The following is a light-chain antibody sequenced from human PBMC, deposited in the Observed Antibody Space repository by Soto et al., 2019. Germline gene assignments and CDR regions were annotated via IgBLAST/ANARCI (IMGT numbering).Light chain of an antibody. Sequence: QSVLTQPPSVSGAPGQRVTISCTGSSSNIGAGYDVHWYQQLPGTAPKLLTYGNSNRPSGVPDRFSGSESGTSASLAITGLQAEDEADYYCQAYDSSLSGVVFGGGTKLTVL. J-gene: IGLJ2*01. CDR2: GNS. CDR3: QAYDSSLSGVV. V-gene: IGLV1-40*01. CDR1: SSNIGAGYD.